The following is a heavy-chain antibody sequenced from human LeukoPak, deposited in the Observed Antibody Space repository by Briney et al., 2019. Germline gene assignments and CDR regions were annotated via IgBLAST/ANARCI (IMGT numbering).Heavy chain of an antibody. Sequence: GGSLRLSCAASGFTFSSYAMSWVRQAPGKGLEWVSAISGSGGSTYYADSVKGRFTISRDDSKNALYLQMNSLRAEDTAVYYCAKDYIKGITIFGVVPSDAFDIWGQGTMVTVSS. CDR3: AKDYIKGITIFGVVPSDAFDI. J-gene: IGHJ3*02. CDR1: GFTFSSYA. D-gene: IGHD3-3*01. V-gene: IGHV3-23*01. CDR2: ISGSGGST.